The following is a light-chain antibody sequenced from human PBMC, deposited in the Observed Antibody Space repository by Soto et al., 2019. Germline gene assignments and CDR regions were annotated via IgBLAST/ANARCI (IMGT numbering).Light chain of an antibody. CDR3: QQYDGYSGLT. Sequence: DIQLTQSPSTLSASVGDRVTITCRASQSISYWLAWYQQKPGKAPKLLIYTASNLNSGVPSRFSGSRSGTEFTLTISSLQPDDFATYHCQQYDGYSGLTFGGGTKVEIK. CDR2: TAS. J-gene: IGKJ4*01. V-gene: IGKV1-5*03. CDR1: QSISYW.